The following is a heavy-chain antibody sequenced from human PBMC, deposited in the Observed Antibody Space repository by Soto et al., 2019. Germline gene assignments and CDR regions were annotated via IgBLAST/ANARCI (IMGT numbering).Heavy chain of an antibody. CDR3: AKDIAYSSGGYFDY. D-gene: IGHD6-19*01. V-gene: IGHV3-9*01. CDR1: GFTFDDYA. Sequence: GGSLRLSCAASGFTFDDYAMHWVRQAPGKGLEWVSGIGWNSGTIGYADSVKGRFTISRDNAKNSLYLQMNSLRVEDTALFYCAKDIAYSSGGYFDYWGQGTLVTVSS. J-gene: IGHJ4*02. CDR2: IGWNSGTI.